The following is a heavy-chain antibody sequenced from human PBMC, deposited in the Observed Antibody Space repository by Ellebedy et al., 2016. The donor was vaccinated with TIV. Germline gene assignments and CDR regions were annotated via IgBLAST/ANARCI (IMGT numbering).Heavy chain of an antibody. V-gene: IGHV3-48*03. CDR1: GFTFSSYE. D-gene: IGHD3-9*01. CDR2: ISSSGSTI. J-gene: IGHJ3*02. Sequence: GESLKISCAASGFTFSSYEMNWVRQAPGKGLEWVSYISSSGSTIYYADSVKGRFTISRDNAKNSLYLQMNSLRAEDTAVYYCASPYYDILTGYYQTDAFDIWGQGTMVTVSS. CDR3: ASPYYDILTGYYQTDAFDI.